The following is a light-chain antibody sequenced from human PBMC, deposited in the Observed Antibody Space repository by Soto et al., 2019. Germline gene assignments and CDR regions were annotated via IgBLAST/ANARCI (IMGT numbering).Light chain of an antibody. V-gene: IGKV3-15*01. Sequence: EIVMTQSPATLSLSPGETATLSCRASQSVHSNLAWFQQHPGQAPRLLIYGASSRATGIPVRFSGSGSGTEFTLTISSLQPEDFAVYYCQQYENLPTFGQGTRLEIK. CDR1: QSVHSN. CDR2: GAS. J-gene: IGKJ5*01. CDR3: QQYENLPT.